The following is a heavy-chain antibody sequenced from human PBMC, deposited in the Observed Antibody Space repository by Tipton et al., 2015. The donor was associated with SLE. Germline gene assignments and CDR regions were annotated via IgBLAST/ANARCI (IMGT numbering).Heavy chain of an antibody. V-gene: IGHV4-34*01. CDR3: ARGRSYSSSWYFDY. J-gene: IGHJ4*02. CDR2: INHSGST. D-gene: IGHD6-13*01. CDR1: GASFSGYY. Sequence: TLSLTCAVYGASFSGYYWSWIRQPPGKGLEWIGEINHSGSTNYNPSLKSRVTISVDTSKNQFSLRLSSVTAADTAVYYCARGRSYSSSWYFDYWGQGTLVTVSS.